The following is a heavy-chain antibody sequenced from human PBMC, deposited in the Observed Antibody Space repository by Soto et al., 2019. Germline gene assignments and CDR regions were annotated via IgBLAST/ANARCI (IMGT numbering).Heavy chain of an antibody. CDR2: VSTYNGVT. Sequence: QVQLVQSGPEVKKPGASVKVSCKASNYTFSNYGISWVRQAPGQGLEWMGWVSTYNGVTNYAERFQGIVTMTTDTSTTTAYMELRSLRSDDTAVYYCARGFGELDYWGQGALVTVSS. V-gene: IGHV1-18*01. J-gene: IGHJ4*02. CDR3: ARGFGELDY. CDR1: NYTFSNYG. D-gene: IGHD2-21*01.